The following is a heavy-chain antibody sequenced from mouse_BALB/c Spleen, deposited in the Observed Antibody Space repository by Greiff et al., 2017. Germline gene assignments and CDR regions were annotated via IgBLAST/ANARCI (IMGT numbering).Heavy chain of an antibody. CDR3: ARDDYYGSSYAMDY. V-gene: IGHV5-4*02. CDR1: GFTFSDYY. D-gene: IGHD1-1*01. J-gene: IGHJ4*01. Sequence: DVMLVESGVGLVKPGGSLKLSCAASGFTFSDYYMYWVRQTPEKRLEWVATISDGGSYTYYPDSVKGRFTISRDNAKNNLYLQMSSLKSEDTAMYYCARDDYYGSSYAMDYWGQGTSVTVSS. CDR2: ISDGGSYT.